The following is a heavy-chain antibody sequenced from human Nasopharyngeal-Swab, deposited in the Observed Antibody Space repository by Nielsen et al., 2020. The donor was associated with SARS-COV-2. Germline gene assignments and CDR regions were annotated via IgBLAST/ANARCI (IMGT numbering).Heavy chain of an antibody. CDR2: MNPKSGVT. D-gene: IGHD3-10*01. V-gene: IGHV1-2*02. Sequence: SVNVSCKASANTFTGSYIHWVRQAPGQGLEGVGWMNPKSGVTSYAQKFQGRVTMTWDTSTSTAYMELSRLRSDDTAVYYCAKKFGSFGMDAWGQGTTVTVSS. CDR1: ANTFTGSY. CDR3: AKKFGSFGMDA. J-gene: IGHJ6*02.